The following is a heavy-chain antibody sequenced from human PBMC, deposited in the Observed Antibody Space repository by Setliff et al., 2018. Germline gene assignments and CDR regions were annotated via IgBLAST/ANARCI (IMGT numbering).Heavy chain of an antibody. CDR3: ARSRCNFWSVYFNWFDP. D-gene: IGHD3-3*01. J-gene: IGHJ5*02. CDR1: GYSFTSYW. Sequence: GESLKISCKGSGYSFTSYWIGWVRQMPGKGLEWMGIIYPGDSDTRYSPSFQGQVTISADKSISTAYLQWSSLKASDTAMYYCARSRCNFWSVYFNWFDPWGQGTLVTVSS. CDR2: IYPGDSDT. V-gene: IGHV5-51*01.